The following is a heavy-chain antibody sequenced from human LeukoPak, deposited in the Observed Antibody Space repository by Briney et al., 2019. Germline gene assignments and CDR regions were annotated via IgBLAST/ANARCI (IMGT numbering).Heavy chain of an antibody. J-gene: IGHJ4*02. D-gene: IGHD3-10*01. CDR2: IGPSGGST. V-gene: IGHV3-23*01. CDR3: AKGLGSGSYSWGFDY. Sequence: GGSLRLSCAVSGFTFSSYAMSWVRQAPGQGLEWVSAIGPSGGSTYYADSVKGRFTISRDNSKNTLYLQMNSLRAEDTAVYYCAKGLGSGSYSWGFDYWGQGTLVTVSS. CDR1: GFTFSSYA.